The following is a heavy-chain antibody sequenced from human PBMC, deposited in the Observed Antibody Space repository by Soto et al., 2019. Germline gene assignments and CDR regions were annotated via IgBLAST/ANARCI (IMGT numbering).Heavy chain of an antibody. CDR2: INKDGSQK. CDR1: GFTLSNYW. J-gene: IGHJ4*02. CDR3: VRELGLAY. V-gene: IGHV3-7*03. Sequence: PGGSLRLSCAASGFTLSNYWMTWVRQAPGKGLEWVANINKDGSQKNYVDSVKGRFTIARDNGQNSLSLQINSLRGEDTAVYYCVRELGLAYWGQGALV. D-gene: IGHD7-27*01.